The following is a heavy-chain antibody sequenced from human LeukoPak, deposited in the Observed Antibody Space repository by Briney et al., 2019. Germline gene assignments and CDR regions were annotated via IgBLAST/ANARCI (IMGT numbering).Heavy chain of an antibody. CDR1: GFTFRNYW. Sequence: GGSLRLSCTVSGFTFRNYWMAWVRQAPGKGLEWVSNIRGDEGDKNSVDSVKGRFTISRDNAKKSLYLQMNSLRVEDTAVYYCARDVGGALDYWGQGTLVAVSS. D-gene: IGHD4-17*01. CDR3: ARDVGGALDY. CDR2: IRGDEGDK. V-gene: IGHV3-7*03. J-gene: IGHJ4*02.